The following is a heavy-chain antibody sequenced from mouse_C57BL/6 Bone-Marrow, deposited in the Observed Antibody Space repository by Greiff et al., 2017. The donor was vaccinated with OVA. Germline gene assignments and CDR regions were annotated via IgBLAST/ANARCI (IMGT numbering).Heavy chain of an antibody. Sequence: QVQLQQSGAELVRPGASVTLSCKASGYTFTDYEMHWVKQTPVHGLEWIGAIDPETGGTAYNQKFKGKAILTADKSSSTAYMELRSLTSEDSAVYYCTRSGSSYAWFAYWGQGTLVTVSA. V-gene: IGHV1-15*01. CDR1: GYTFTDYE. CDR3: TRSGSSYAWFAY. D-gene: IGHD1-1*01. J-gene: IGHJ3*01. CDR2: IDPETGGT.